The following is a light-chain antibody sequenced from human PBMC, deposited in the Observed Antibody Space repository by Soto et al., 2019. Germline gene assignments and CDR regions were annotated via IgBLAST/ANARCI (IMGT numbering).Light chain of an antibody. J-gene: IGLJ2*01. CDR1: SSDVGGYNY. Sequence: QSALTQPASVSGSPGQSSTISCTGTSSDVGGYNYVSWYQQHPGKAPKLMIYDVSNRPSGVSNRFSGSKSGNTASLTISGRQAEDEADYYCSSYTSSSTLGVFGGGTQLTVL. CDR2: DVS. V-gene: IGLV2-14*01. CDR3: SSYTSSSTLGV.